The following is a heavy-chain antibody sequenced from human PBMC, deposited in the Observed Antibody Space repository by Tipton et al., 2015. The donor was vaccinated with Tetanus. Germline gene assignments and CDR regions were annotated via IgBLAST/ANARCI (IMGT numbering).Heavy chain of an antibody. Sequence: TLSLTCAVSGGLITTGGYSWGWIRQTPGQGLEWIGYIYQTDSTYYNPSLRSRLTISISRSKNQFSLKLTSVTAADTAVYYCVRAPYSSPGKYYFDLWGQGTLVTVSS. CDR1: GGLITTGGYS. V-gene: IGHV4-30-2*01. D-gene: IGHD4-11*01. CDR2: IYQTDST. CDR3: VRAPYSSPGKYYFDL. J-gene: IGHJ4*02.